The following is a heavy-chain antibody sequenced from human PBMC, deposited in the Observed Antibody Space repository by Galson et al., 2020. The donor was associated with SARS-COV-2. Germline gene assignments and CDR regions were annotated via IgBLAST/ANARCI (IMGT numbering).Heavy chain of an antibody. CDR2: IWYDGSGE. Sequence: GESLKISCSASGFRFSDYGMHWVRQAPGKGLEWVAVIWYDGSGEYYAESVEGRFSISRDNSKNTLYLQMNSLRGEDTAVYYCARAAIAAVGSYVDYWGQGTLVTISS. CDR1: GFRFSDYG. CDR3: ARAAIAAVGSYVDY. J-gene: IGHJ4*02. V-gene: IGHV3-33*01. D-gene: IGHD6-13*01.